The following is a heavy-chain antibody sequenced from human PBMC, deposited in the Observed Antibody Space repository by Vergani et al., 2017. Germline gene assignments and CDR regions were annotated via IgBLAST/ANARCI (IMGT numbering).Heavy chain of an antibody. CDR1: GFTLSSNY. J-gene: IGHJ6*03. V-gene: IGHV3-53*02. Sequence: EVQLVETGGGLNQPGGSLRLSCSASGFTLSSNYMSWVRQAPGKGLEWVSVIYSGGSTYYADPGKGRSTISRDNSKNTLYLQMNSLRAEDTAVYYCARATGPSNYGQLVLYYYYMDVWGKGTTVTVSS. CDR2: IYSGGST. D-gene: IGHD6-6*01. CDR3: ARATGPSNYGQLVLYYYYMDV.